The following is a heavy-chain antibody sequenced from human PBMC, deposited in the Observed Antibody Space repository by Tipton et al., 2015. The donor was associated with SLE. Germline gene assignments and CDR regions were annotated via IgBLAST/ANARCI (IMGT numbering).Heavy chain of an antibody. D-gene: IGHD3-22*01. Sequence: GSLRLSCAASGFTFGAVNWVRQAPGKGLEWVSFISGSSRFIFYADSVKGRFTISRDNAKNSLYLQMNSLRAEDTALYYCAKDSSGYYSAFDIWGQGTMVTVSS. CDR3: AKDSSGYYSAFDI. V-gene: IGHV3-21*04. J-gene: IGHJ3*02. CDR2: ISGSSRFI. CDR1: GFTFGA.